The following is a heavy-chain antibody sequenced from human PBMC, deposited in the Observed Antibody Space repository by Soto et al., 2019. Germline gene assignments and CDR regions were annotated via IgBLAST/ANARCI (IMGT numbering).Heavy chain of an antibody. CDR1: GDSVSSNSAA. CDR2: TYYRSKWYN. V-gene: IGHV6-1*01. CDR3: ARERYGDYGRGAFDI. J-gene: IGHJ3*02. D-gene: IGHD4-17*01. Sequence: SQTLSLTCAISGDSVSSNSAAWNWIRQSPSRGLEWLGRTYYRSKWYNDYAVSVKSRITIDPDTSKNQFSLQLNSVTPEDAALYYCARERYGDYGRGAFDIWGQGTMVTVPS.